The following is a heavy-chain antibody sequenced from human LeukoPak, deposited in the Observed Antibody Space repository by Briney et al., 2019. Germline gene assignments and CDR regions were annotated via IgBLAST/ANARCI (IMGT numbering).Heavy chain of an antibody. CDR2: ISHSGST. D-gene: IGHD1-26*01. CDR3: ARAGGYSGSYYEFDY. J-gene: IGHJ4*02. V-gene: IGHV4-38-2*01. CDR1: GYSINSGYY. Sequence: PSETLSLTCVVSGYSINSGYYWGWIRQPPGKGLEWIGSISHSGSTYYNPSPKSRVTISVDTSKNQFSLKLSSVTAADTAVYYCARAGGYSGSYYEFDYWGQGTLVTVSS.